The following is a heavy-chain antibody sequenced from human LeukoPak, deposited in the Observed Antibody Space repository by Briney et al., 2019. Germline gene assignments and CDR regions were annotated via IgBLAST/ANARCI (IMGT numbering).Heavy chain of an antibody. J-gene: IGHJ3*02. CDR2: IYPGDSDA. CDR1: GYSFTSYW. V-gene: IGHV5-51*01. D-gene: IGHD2-2*01. Sequence: PGESLQISCKTSGYSFTSYWIAWVRQMPGKDLEWMGIIYPGDSDARYSPSFQRQVTISADTSISTAYLQWSSLKASDTAMYYCARQYCSSTSCHDAFDIWGQGTMVTVSS. CDR3: ARQYCSSTSCHDAFDI.